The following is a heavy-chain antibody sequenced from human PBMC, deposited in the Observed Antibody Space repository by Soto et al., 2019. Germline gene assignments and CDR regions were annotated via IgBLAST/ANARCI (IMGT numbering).Heavy chain of an antibody. J-gene: IGHJ5*02. CDR3: ARTLVRGEGWFDP. CDR1: GVSISSGNW. Sequence: PSETLSLTCAVSGVSISSGNWWTWVRQSPQRGLEYIGEIFHDGTANYYPSFERRVAISVDTSKNQFSLKLSSVTAADTAVYYCARTLVRGEGWFDPWGQGTLVTVSS. V-gene: IGHV4-4*02. D-gene: IGHD3-10*01. CDR2: IFHDGTA.